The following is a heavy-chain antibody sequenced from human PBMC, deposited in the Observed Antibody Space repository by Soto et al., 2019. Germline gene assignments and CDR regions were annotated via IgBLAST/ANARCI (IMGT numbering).Heavy chain of an antibody. CDR2: ISSSSSYI. CDR1: GFTFSSYS. J-gene: IGHJ5*02. D-gene: IGHD5-12*01. Sequence: GGSLRLSCAASGFTFSSYSMNWVRQAPGKGLEWVSSISSSSSYIYYADSVKGRFTISRDNAKNSLYLQMNSLRAEDTAVYYCARDRGLRFPNWFDPWGQGTLVTVSS. V-gene: IGHV3-21*01. CDR3: ARDRGLRFPNWFDP.